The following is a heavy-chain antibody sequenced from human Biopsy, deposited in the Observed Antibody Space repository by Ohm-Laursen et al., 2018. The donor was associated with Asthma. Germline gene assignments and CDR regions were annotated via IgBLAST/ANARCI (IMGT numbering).Heavy chain of an antibody. D-gene: IGHD3-16*01. J-gene: IGHJ4*02. CDR2: IYYIGST. V-gene: IGHV4-30-4*01. CDR3: ARRGGVRRYFDY. CDR1: GGSISSGAYY. Sequence: SQTLSLTWTVSGGSISSGAYYWSWVRQPPGKGLEWIGYIYYIGSTYYNPSLKSRVAISLDTSKNQFSLKLSSVTAADTAVYFCARRGGVRRYFDYWGQGTLVTVSP.